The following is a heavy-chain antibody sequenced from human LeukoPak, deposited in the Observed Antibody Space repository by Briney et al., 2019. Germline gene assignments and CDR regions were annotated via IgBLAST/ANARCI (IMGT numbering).Heavy chain of an antibody. D-gene: IGHD6-19*01. CDR3: ARGPGSDWNFEF. J-gene: IGHJ2*01. Sequence: APVKVSCKASGYTFSGYYMHWVRQAPGQGLEWMGRVNPKSGDTKYAQKFQDRASMTRDTSITTAYLELNSLKSDDTAIYYCARGPGSDWNFEFWGRGTLITVSS. V-gene: IGHV1-2*06. CDR2: VNPKSGDT. CDR1: GYTFSGYY.